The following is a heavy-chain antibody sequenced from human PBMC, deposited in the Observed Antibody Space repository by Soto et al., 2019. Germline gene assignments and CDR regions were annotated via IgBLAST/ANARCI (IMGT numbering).Heavy chain of an antibody. CDR3: ARPPGGGGY. J-gene: IGHJ4*02. CDR2: IYSGGYT. Sequence: EVQLVESGGGLIQPGGSLRLSCAVSGFTVSNNYMSWVRQAPGKGLEGVSVIYSGGYTAYGDSVKGRFTISRDNSKNTPFLQMNSRGAAAAAVFYCARPPGGGGYWGQGTLVTVSS. CDR1: GFTVSNNY. V-gene: IGHV3-53*01. D-gene: IGHD3-10*01.